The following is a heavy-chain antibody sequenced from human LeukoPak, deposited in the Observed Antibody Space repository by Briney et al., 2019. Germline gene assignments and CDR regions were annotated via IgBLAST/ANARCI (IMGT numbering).Heavy chain of an antibody. CDR1: GGSISSSSYY. CDR3: ARGGSGSYGTFDY. Sequence: SETLSLTCTVSGGSISSSSYYWGWIRQPPGKGLEWIGSIYYSGSTYYNPSLKSRVAISVDTSKNQFSLKLSSVTAADTAVYYCARGGSGSYGTFDYWGQGTLVTVSS. V-gene: IGHV4-39*07. CDR2: IYYSGST. J-gene: IGHJ4*02. D-gene: IGHD3-10*01.